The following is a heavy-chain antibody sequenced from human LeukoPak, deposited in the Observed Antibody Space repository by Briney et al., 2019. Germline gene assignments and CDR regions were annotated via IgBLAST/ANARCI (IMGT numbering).Heavy chain of an antibody. CDR2: ISSSSTYI. D-gene: IGHD3-22*01. Sequence: KPGGSLRLSCAASGFTFSSYSMSWVRQAPGKGREWVSSISSSSTYIYYADSVKGRFTISRDNAKNSLYLQMNSLRAEDTAVFYCARDPRDYDSSGNYWGQGTLVTVSS. V-gene: IGHV3-21*01. CDR3: ARDPRDYDSSGNY. J-gene: IGHJ4*02. CDR1: GFTFSSYS.